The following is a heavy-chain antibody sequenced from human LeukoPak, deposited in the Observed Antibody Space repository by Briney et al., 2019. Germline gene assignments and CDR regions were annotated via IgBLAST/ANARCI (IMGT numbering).Heavy chain of an antibody. V-gene: IGHV3-64*01. Sequence: PGRSLRLSCAASGFTFSSYAMHWVRQAPGKGLEYVSAISSNGGSTYYANSVKGRFTISRDNSKNTLYLQMGSLRAEDMAVYYCARDERSGSGMYYFDYWGQGTLVTVSS. CDR3: ARDERSGSGMYYFDY. D-gene: IGHD3-10*01. CDR2: ISSNGGST. J-gene: IGHJ4*02. CDR1: GFTFSSYA.